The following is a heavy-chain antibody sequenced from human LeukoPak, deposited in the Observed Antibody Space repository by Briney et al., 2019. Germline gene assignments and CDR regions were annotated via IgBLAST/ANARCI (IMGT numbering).Heavy chain of an antibody. J-gene: IGHJ4*02. CDR3: ATSSLFMVRGVTRFFDY. CDR2: FDPEDGGT. CDR1: GYTLTELS. D-gene: IGHD3-10*01. Sequence: GASVKVSCKVSGYTLTELSMHWVRQAPGKGLEWMGGFDPEDGGTIYAQKFQGRVTMTEDTSTDTAYMELSSLRSEDTAVYYCATSSLFMVRGVTRFFDYWGQGTLVTVSS. V-gene: IGHV1-24*01.